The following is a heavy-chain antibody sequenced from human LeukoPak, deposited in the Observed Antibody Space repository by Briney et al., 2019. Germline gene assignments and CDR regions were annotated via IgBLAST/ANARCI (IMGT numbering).Heavy chain of an antibody. V-gene: IGHV4-39*01. Sequence: SETLSLTCTISGGSISSSSYYWGWIRQPPGKGLEWIGSIYYSGSTYYNPSLKSRVTISVDTSKNQFSLKLSSVTAADTAVYYCARSGYSLSPYYYYYMDVWGKGTTVTISS. J-gene: IGHJ6*03. CDR2: IYYSGST. D-gene: IGHD5-18*01. CDR3: ARSGYSLSPYYYYYMDV. CDR1: GGSISSSSYY.